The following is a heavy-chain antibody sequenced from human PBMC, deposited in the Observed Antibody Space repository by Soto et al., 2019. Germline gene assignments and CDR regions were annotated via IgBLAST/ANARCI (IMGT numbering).Heavy chain of an antibody. CDR1: GGSISSSSYY. CDR2: VYYSGST. V-gene: IGHV4-39*01. D-gene: IGHD3-3*01. Sequence: PSETLSLTCGVSGGSISSSSYYWGWIRQPPGKGLEWIGTVYYSGSTYYNPSLKSRVTTSVDTSKNQFSLKLTSVTAADTAVYYCARGRFLEWLLSGWFDPWGQGTLVTVSS. CDR3: ARGRFLEWLLSGWFDP. J-gene: IGHJ5*02.